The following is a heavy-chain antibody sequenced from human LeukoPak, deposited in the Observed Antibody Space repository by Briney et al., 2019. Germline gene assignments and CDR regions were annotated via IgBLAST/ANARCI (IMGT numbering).Heavy chain of an antibody. Sequence: SETLSLTCTVSGGSISSSSYYWGWIRQPPGKGLEWIGSIYYSGSTYYNPSLKSRVTISVDTSKNQFSLKLSSVTAADTAVYYCARVVGDYYDSSGLDYWGQGTLVTVSS. D-gene: IGHD3-22*01. V-gene: IGHV4-39*07. CDR3: ARVVGDYYDSSGLDY. J-gene: IGHJ4*02. CDR1: GGSISSSSYY. CDR2: IYYSGST.